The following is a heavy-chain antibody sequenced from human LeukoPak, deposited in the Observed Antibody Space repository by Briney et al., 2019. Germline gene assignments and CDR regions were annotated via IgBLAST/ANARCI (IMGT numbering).Heavy chain of an antibody. D-gene: IGHD1-26*01. CDR3: ARGRSGSYFRRDY. Sequence: GASVKVSCKASGYTFTGYYMLWVRQAPGQGLEWMGWINPNSGGTNYAQKFQGRVTMTRNTSISTAYMELSSLRSEDTAVYYCARGRSGSYFRRDYWGQGTLVTVSS. CDR2: INPNSGGT. J-gene: IGHJ4*02. CDR1: GYTFTGYY. V-gene: IGHV1-2*02.